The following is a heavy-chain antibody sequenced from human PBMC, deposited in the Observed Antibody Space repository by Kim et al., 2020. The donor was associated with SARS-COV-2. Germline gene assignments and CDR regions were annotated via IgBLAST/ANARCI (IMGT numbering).Heavy chain of an antibody. V-gene: IGHV4-4*02. Sequence: NHNPALSGRVTISVDKSKNQFSLRLSSVTAADTAVYYCASWYYDFWSGFDYWGQGTLVTVSS. J-gene: IGHJ4*02. D-gene: IGHD3-3*01. CDR3: ASWYYDFWSGFDY.